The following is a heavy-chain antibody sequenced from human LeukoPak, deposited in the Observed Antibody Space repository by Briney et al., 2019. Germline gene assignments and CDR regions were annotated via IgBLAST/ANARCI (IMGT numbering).Heavy chain of an antibody. D-gene: IGHD5-18*01. V-gene: IGHV4-61*02. J-gene: IGHJ3*02. Sequence: PSQTLSRTCTVSGVSISTGSSYWTSIRQPAGKGLEWVGRIYTNGGTNYNPSLKTLVTISLDTSNNQVSLKLRSVAAADTDMYYCVRGLWNPLCAFDIWGQGTTVTVSS. CDR3: VRGLWNPLCAFDI. CDR1: GVSISTGSSY. CDR2: IYTNGGT.